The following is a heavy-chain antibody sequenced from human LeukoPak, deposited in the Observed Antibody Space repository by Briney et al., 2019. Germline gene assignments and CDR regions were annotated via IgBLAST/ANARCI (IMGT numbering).Heavy chain of an antibody. V-gene: IGHV3-7*01. CDR3: ARDEEIAVAATFDY. CDR1: GFTFSSYW. Sequence: GGSLRLSCAASGFTFSSYWMSWVRQAPGKGLEWVANIKQDGSEKYYVDSVKGRFTISRDNAKNSLYLQMNSLRAEDTAVYYCARDEEIAVAATFDYWGQGTLVTVSS. CDR2: IKQDGSEK. D-gene: IGHD6-19*01. J-gene: IGHJ4*02.